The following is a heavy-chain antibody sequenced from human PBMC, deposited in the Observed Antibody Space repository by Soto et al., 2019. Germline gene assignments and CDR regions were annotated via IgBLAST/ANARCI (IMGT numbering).Heavy chain of an antibody. D-gene: IGHD3-10*01. CDR1: GGTFNTYA. CDR3: AREVQVHTRAFVY. V-gene: IGHV1-69*19. J-gene: IGHJ4*02. CDR2: ISPMSGAA. Sequence: QVQLVQSGAEMKKPGSSVKVSCQSSGGTFNTYAMNWVRQAPGQGPEWMGDISPMSGAANYAPKFQGRVTSTAGEWTGTSYMRLSSLTSEDTAVYFCAREVQVHTRAFVYWGQGTGVTVSS.